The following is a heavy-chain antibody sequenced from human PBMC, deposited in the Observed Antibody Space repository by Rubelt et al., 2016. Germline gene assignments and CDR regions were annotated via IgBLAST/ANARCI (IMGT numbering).Heavy chain of an antibody. CDR3: ARDYVWGGYDYYYYGMDV. Sequence: ESGGGLVQPGGSLRLSCAASGFTFSSYEMNWVRQAPGKGLEWVSYISSSGSTIYYADSVKGRFTISRDNAKNSLYLQMNSLRAEDTAVYYCARDYVWGGYDYYYYGMDVWGQGTTVTVSS. D-gene: IGHD3-16*01. V-gene: IGHV3-48*03. CDR1: GFTFSSYE. J-gene: IGHJ6*02. CDR2: ISSSGSTI.